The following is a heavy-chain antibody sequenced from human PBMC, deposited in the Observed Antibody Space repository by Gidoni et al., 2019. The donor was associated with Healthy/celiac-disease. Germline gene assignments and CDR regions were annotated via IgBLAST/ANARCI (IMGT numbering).Heavy chain of an antibody. CDR3: AKSHARYAMDV. CDR2: FSWNIGSI. J-gene: IGHJ6*02. CDR1: GFTFADYA. Sequence: EVQLVESGGGWVQPGRCLRLSCAAAGFTFADYAMHWVRQAPGKGLDGVSCFSWNIGSIGYADSVTCRFPISRANANISPYLQMNSLRAEDTALYYCAKSHARYAMDVWGQGTTVTVSS. V-gene: IGHV3-9*01. D-gene: IGHD2-2*01.